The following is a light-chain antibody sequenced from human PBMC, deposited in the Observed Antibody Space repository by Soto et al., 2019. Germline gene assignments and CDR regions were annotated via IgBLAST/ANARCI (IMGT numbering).Light chain of an antibody. J-gene: IGKJ1*01. CDR3: QQYGSSGT. Sequence: EILFTQSPATLSLSPGERVTLPCRASQSISSSLAWYQQKPGQAPRLLIYGASNRATGIPDRFSGSGSGTDFTLTIRRLEPEDFAVYYCQQYGSSGTFGQGTKVDIK. CDR2: GAS. CDR1: QSISSS. V-gene: IGKV3-20*01.